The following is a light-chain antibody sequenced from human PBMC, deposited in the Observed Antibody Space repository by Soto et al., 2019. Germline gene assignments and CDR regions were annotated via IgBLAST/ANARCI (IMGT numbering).Light chain of an antibody. CDR3: QQYNKWRT. CDR2: GAS. V-gene: IGKV3-15*01. Sequence: EIVMTQSPATLSVSPGERATLSCRASESVSSNLAWYQQKPGQAPRLLIYGASTRATGIPARISGSGSGTELTLTISSLQSEDFAVYYCQQYNKWRTFGQGTKVEVK. J-gene: IGKJ1*01. CDR1: ESVSSN.